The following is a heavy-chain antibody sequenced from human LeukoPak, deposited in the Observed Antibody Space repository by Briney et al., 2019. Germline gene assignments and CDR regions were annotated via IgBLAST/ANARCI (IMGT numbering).Heavy chain of an antibody. D-gene: IGHD6-19*01. CDR1: GYTFTGYY. CDR2: INPNSGGT. CDR3: ARDRGSGWYGFDY. J-gene: IGHJ4*02. V-gene: IGHV1-2*02. Sequence: GASVTVSCKASGYTFTGYYMHWVRQAPGQGLEWMGLINPNSGGTNYAQKFQGRVTMTRDTSISTAYMELSRLRSDDTAVYYYARDRGSGWYGFDYWGQGTLVTVSS.